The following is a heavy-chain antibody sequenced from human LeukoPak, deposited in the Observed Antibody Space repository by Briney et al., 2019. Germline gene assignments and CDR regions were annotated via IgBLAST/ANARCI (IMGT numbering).Heavy chain of an antibody. CDR2: INPSGGST. J-gene: IGHJ4*02. Sequence: ASVKVSCKASGYTFTGYYMHWVRQAPGQGLEWMGWINPSGGSTSYAQKFQGRVTMTRDTSTSTVYMELSSLRSEDTAAYYCAMGEQLVGYWGQGTLVTVSS. V-gene: IGHV1-46*01. D-gene: IGHD6-6*01. CDR3: AMGEQLVGY. CDR1: GYTFTGYY.